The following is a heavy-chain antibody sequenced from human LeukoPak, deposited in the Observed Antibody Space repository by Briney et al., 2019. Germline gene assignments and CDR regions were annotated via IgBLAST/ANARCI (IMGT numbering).Heavy chain of an antibody. Sequence: PGGSLRLSCAASGFTFSSYSMNWVRQAPGKGLEWVSSISSSSSYIYHADSVKGRLTISRDNAKNSLYLQMNSLRAEDTAVYYCASGSYTDAFDIWGQGTMVTVSS. J-gene: IGHJ3*02. D-gene: IGHD1-26*01. CDR2: ISSSSSYI. V-gene: IGHV3-21*01. CDR1: GFTFSSYS. CDR3: ASGSYTDAFDI.